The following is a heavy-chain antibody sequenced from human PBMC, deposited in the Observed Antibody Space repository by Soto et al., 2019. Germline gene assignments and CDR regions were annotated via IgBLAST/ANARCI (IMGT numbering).Heavy chain of an antibody. CDR2: ISGSGGST. J-gene: IGHJ4*02. V-gene: IGHV3-23*01. CDR1: GFTFSSYA. Sequence: PGGSLRLSCAASGFTFSSYAMSWVRQAPGKGLEWVSAISGSGGSTYYADSVKGRFTISRGNSKNTLYLQMNSLRAEDTAVYYCAKDRAREYDYGSGSYYNPPGYWGQGTLVTVSS. D-gene: IGHD3-10*01. CDR3: AKDRAREYDYGSGSYYNPPGY.